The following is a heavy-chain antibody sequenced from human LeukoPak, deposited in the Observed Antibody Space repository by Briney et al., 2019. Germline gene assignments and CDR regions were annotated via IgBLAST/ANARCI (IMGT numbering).Heavy chain of an antibody. CDR3: ARGMGQWPYPEYFQH. D-gene: IGHD6-19*01. CDR1: GGSISSSNW. CDR2: IYHSGST. J-gene: IGHJ1*01. V-gene: IGHV4-4*02. Sequence: PSGTLSLTCAVSGGSISSSNWWSWVRPPPGKGLEWIGEIYHSGSTNYNPSLKSRVTISVDKSKNQFPLKLSSVTAADTAVYYCARGMGQWPYPEYFQHWGQGTLVTVSS.